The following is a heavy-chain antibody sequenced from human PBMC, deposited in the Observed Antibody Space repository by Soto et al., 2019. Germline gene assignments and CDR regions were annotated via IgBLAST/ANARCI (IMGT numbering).Heavy chain of an antibody. CDR3: ARDPCGGDCHIHWYFDL. Sequence: QVQLQESGPGLVKPSQTLSLTCTVSGGSISSGDYYWSWIRQPPGKGLEWIGYIYDSGSTYYNPSLKSRLTISVDTSKNQFSLKLTSVTAADTAVYYCARDPCGGDCHIHWYFDLWGRGTLVAVSS. D-gene: IGHD2-21*02. V-gene: IGHV4-30-4*01. J-gene: IGHJ2*01. CDR2: IYDSGST. CDR1: GGSISSGDYY.